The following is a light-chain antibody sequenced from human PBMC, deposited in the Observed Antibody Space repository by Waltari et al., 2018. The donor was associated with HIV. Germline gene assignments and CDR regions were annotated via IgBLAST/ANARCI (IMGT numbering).Light chain of an antibody. CDR2: DAS. CDR3: QQRSNWPPVT. J-gene: IGKJ5*01. Sequence: EVVFTQSPSTLSLSQGERATLPCRASQNIGNYLAWYQQKPGQAPRLLIYDASTRASGIPARFSGSGSGTDFTLTISSLEPEDVAVYYCQQRSNWPPVTFGQGTRLEI. CDR1: QNIGNY. V-gene: IGKV3-11*01.